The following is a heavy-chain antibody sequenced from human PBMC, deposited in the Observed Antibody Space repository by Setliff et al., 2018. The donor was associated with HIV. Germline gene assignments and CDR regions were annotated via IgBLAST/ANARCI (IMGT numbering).Heavy chain of an antibody. J-gene: IGHJ3*01. V-gene: IGHV4-39*07. CDR3: ARNRVPSSL. CDR1: GGSISSSSYY. D-gene: IGHD3-10*01. Sequence: TLSLTCNVSGGSISSSSYYWGWIRQPPGKGLEWIGSYHYSGSTSYNPSLRSRVTISLDTPKNQFSLKLNSVIAADTAVYYCARNRVPSSLWGQGTMVTVSS. CDR2: YHYSGST.